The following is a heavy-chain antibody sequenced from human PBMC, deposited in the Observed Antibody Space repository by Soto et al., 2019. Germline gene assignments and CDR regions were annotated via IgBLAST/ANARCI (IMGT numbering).Heavy chain of an antibody. V-gene: IGHV3-30*18. Sequence: GGSLRLSCAASVFTFSIYGMDWVRQAPGKGLEWVAVISYDGSNKYYADSVKGRFTISRDNSKNALYLQMNSLRAEDTAVYYCAKIFNWTPPTHVDYWGQGTMVTVSS. J-gene: IGHJ4*02. CDR3: AKIFNWTPPTHVDY. CDR2: ISYDGSNK. CDR1: VFTFSIYG. D-gene: IGHD2-15*01.